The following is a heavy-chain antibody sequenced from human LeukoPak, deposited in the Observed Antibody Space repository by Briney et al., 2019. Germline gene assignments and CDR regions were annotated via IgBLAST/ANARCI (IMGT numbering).Heavy chain of an antibody. V-gene: IGHV4-59*01. CDR1: GGSISGFY. CDR2: VYNSGST. Sequence: SETLSLTCTVSGGSISGFYWSWIRQPPGKGLEWLGYVYNSGSTNYNPSLKSRVTISVDTSKSQFSLNLTSVTAADTAVYYCARDRCSGGSCSRFDPWGQGTLATVSS. J-gene: IGHJ5*02. CDR3: ARDRCSGGSCSRFDP. D-gene: IGHD2-15*01.